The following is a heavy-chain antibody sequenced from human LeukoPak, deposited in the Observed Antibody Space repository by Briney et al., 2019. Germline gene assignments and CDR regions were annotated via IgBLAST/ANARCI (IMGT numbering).Heavy chain of an antibody. CDR1: GGSISSYY. V-gene: IGHV4-59*08. CDR2: IYYSGST. Sequence: SETLSLTCTVSGGSISSYYWSWIRQPPGKGLEWIGYIYYSGSTNYNPSLKSRVTISVDTSKNQFSLKLSSVTAADTAVYYCARHPVARAAAGYWGQGTLVTVSS. CDR3: ARHPVARAAAGY. D-gene: IGHD6-13*01. J-gene: IGHJ4*02.